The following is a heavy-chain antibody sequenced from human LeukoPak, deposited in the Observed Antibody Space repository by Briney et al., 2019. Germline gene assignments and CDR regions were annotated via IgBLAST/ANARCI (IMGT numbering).Heavy chain of an antibody. CDR2: INHSGST. J-gene: IGHJ1*01. Sequence: WETLSLTCAVYGGSFSGYYWSWIRQPPGKGVEWIGEINHSGSTNYNPSLKSRVTIPVDTSKNQFSLKLSSVTAADTAVYYCARGPFGRELPSKYFQHWGQGTLVTVSS. CDR3: ARGPFGRELPSKYFQH. D-gene: IGHD1-26*01. V-gene: IGHV4-34*01. CDR1: GGSFSGYY.